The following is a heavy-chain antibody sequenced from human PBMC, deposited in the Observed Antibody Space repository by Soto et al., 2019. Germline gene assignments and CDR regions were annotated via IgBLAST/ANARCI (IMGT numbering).Heavy chain of an antibody. Sequence: PGGPLSLSCPASGFTFSSIGMNWVRRAPGKGLEWVSYISSSGSTIYYADSVKGRFTISRDNAKNSLYLQMNSLRAEDTAVYYCARVLVFYGGFDPWGQGTLVTVSS. J-gene: IGHJ5*02. CDR3: ARVLVFYGGFDP. D-gene: IGHD2-21*02. V-gene: IGHV3-48*04. CDR1: GFTFSSIG. CDR2: ISSSGSTI.